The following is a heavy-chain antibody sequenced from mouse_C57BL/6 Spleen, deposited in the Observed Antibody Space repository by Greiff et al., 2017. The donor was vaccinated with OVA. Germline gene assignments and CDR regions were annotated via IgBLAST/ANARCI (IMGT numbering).Heavy chain of an antibody. CDR3: ARSRGRYAMDY. CDR1: GFTFSDYG. CDR2: ISSGRSTI. Sequence: EVKLMESGGGLVKPGGSLKLSCAASGFTFSDYGMHWVRQAPEKGLEWVAYISSGRSTIYYADTVKGRFTISRDNAKNTLFLQMTSLRSEDTAMYYCARSRGRYAMDYWGQGTSVTVSS. D-gene: IGHD4-1*01. V-gene: IGHV5-17*01. J-gene: IGHJ4*01.